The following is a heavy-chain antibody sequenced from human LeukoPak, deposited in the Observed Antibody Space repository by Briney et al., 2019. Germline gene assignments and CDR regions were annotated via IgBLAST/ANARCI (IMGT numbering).Heavy chain of an antibody. D-gene: IGHD3-10*01. V-gene: IGHV1-69*05. CDR1: GGTFSSYA. CDR3: ARAPLLDYYYYYMNV. CDR2: IIPIFGTA. Sequence: SVKVSCRASGGTFSSYAISWVRQAPGQGLEWMGGIIPIFGTANYAQKFQGRVTITTDESTSTAYMELSSLRSEDTAVYYCARAPLLDYYYYYMNVWGKGTTVTVSS. J-gene: IGHJ6*03.